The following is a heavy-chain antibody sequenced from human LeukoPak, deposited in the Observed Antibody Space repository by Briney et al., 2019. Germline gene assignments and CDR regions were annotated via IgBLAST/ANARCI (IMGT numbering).Heavy chain of an antibody. CDR2: IYSGGST. D-gene: IGHD1-7*01. Sequence: GGSLRLSCAASGFTVSSNYMSWVRQAPGKGLEWVSVIYSGGSTYYADSVKGRFTISRDNSKNTLYLQMNSLRAEDTAVYYCALGTKPYYFDYWGQGTLVTVSS. J-gene: IGHJ4*02. V-gene: IGHV3-66*01. CDR3: ALGTKPYYFDY. CDR1: GFTVSSNY.